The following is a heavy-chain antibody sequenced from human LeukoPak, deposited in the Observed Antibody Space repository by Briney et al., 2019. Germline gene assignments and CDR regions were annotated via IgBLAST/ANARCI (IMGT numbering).Heavy chain of an antibody. CDR1: GFTVSSKY. V-gene: IGHV3-66*01. Sequence: GGSLRLSCAASGFTVSSKYMHWVRQAPGKGMEWVSTIYSGGSTYYAASVKDRFSISRDDSKSTLYLQMSTLRDEDTAVYYCARGFQDKDGYKNYFDSWGQGTLVTVSS. J-gene: IGHJ4*02. CDR2: IYSGGST. D-gene: IGHD5-24*01. CDR3: ARGFQDKDGYKNYFDS.